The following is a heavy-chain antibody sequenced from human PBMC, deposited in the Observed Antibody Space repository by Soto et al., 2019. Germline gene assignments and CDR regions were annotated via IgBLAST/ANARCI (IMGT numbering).Heavy chain of an antibody. CDR2: ISAYNGNT. CDR1: GYTFTSYG. CDR3: ARDKGRDYDYIWGSHRSLDY. D-gene: IGHD3-16*01. Sequence: ASVKVSCKASGYTFTSYGISWVRQAPGQGLEWMGWISAYNGNTNYAQKLQGRVTMTTDTSTSTAYMELRSLRSDDTAVYYCARDKGRDYDYIWGSHRSLDYWGQGTLVTVSS. J-gene: IGHJ4*02. V-gene: IGHV1-18*01.